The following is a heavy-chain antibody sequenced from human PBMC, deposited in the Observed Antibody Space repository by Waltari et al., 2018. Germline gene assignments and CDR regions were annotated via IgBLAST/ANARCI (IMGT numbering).Heavy chain of an antibody. D-gene: IGHD3-10*01. J-gene: IGHJ4*02. CDR1: GFTFRSYS. Sequence: EVRLVESGGGLVQPGGSLRLSCIASGFTFRSYSMNWVRQAPGRGLEGVSSISGSRSTLYFADSVKGRFTISRDNAKNSLYLQMSSLRAEDTAVYYCAREDYFDSGSFPPFFDVWGQGTLVTVSS. V-gene: IGHV3-48*04. CDR2: ISGSRSTL. CDR3: AREDYFDSGSFPPFFDV.